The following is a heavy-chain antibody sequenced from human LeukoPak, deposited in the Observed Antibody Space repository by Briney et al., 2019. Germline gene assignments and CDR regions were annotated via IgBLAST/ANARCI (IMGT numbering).Heavy chain of an antibody. J-gene: IGHJ4*02. V-gene: IGHV3-30*02. CDR3: AKDWTWGVYY. CDR1: GVSLRFSG. Sequence: GGSLKLSCAVSGVSLRFSGMHWVRQAPGKGLEWVAFMRRGGNLETYTDSVKGRFTISIDESQNALFLEMKSLRPDDTAIYYCAKDWTWGVYYWGQGAPVTVSS. D-gene: IGHD3/OR15-3a*01. CDR2: MRRGGNLE.